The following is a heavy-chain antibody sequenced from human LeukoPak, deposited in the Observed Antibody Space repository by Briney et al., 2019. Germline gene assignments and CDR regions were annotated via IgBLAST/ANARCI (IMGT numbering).Heavy chain of an antibody. CDR3: ARDAQGSGSYPTGVYYYYYMDV. D-gene: IGHD3-10*01. CDR1: GYTFTGYY. V-gene: IGHV1-2*02. CDR2: INPNSGGT. Sequence: ASVKVSCKASGYTFTGYYMHWVRQAPGQGLEWMGWINPNSGGTNYAQKFQGRVTMTRDTSISTAYMELSRLRSDDTAVYYCARDAQGSGSYPTGVYYYYYMDVWGKGTTVTISS. J-gene: IGHJ6*03.